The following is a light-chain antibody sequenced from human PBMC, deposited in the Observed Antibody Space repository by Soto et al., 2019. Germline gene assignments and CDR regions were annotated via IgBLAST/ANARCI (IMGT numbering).Light chain of an antibody. CDR2: EVT. CDR1: SSDVGGYDY. CDR3: SSYTSSSALEV. Sequence: QSVLTQPASVSGSPGQSITISCTGTSSDVGGYDYVSWYQQHPGTAPKLMIYEVTKRPSGVSNRFSGSKSGNTASLTISGLQAEDEADYYCSSYTSSSALEVFGGGTQLTVL. J-gene: IGLJ2*01. V-gene: IGLV2-14*01.